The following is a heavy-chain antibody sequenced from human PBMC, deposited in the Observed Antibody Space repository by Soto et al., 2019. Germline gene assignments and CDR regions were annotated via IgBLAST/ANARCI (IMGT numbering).Heavy chain of an antibody. Sequence: QVQLVQSGAEVRKPGASVKVSCKASGYTFTSFAINWVRQAPGQRLEWVGWINAGNGATTYSQNFQGRVTITRDTSVNTASMELRSLTSADTAVYYCARFCSSSLCYAAFDYWGQGTLVTVPS. CDR3: ARFCSSSLCYAAFDY. V-gene: IGHV1-3*01. D-gene: IGHD2-2*01. CDR1: GYTFTSFA. CDR2: INAGNGAT. J-gene: IGHJ4*02.